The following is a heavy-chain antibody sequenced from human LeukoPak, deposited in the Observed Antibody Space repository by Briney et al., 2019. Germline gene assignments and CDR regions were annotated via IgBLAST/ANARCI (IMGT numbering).Heavy chain of an antibody. V-gene: IGHV3-9*01. J-gene: IGHJ4*02. CDR2: ISWNGGGM. CDR1: GFTFDDYA. D-gene: IGHD3-22*01. CDR3: AKGSLTNYYDSNGYYRGYYFDY. Sequence: GGSLRLSCAASGFTFDDYAMHWVRQAPGKGLEWVSGISWNGGGMDYADSVKGRFTISRDNAKNSLYLQMNSLRSEDTALYYCAKGSLTNYYDSNGYYRGYYFDYWGQGTLVTVSS.